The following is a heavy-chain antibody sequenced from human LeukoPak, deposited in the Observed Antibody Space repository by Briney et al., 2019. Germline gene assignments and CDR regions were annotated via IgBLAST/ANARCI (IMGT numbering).Heavy chain of an antibody. Sequence: ASAKVSCKTSGYTFTDYYLHWVRQAPGQGLEWMGWINANSGGTNYAQNFQGRVTMTRDTSITTAYMELSSLTSDDTAVYYCARIGVPRNIAVPGPDVWGQGTLVTVSS. D-gene: IGHD6-19*01. CDR3: ARIGVPRNIAVPGPDV. V-gene: IGHV1-2*02. J-gene: IGHJ4*02. CDR1: GYTFTDYY. CDR2: INANSGGT.